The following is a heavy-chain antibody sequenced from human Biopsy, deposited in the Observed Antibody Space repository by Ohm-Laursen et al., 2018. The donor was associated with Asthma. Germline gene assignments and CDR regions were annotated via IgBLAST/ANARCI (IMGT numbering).Heavy chain of an antibody. Sequence: GSSVKVSCKASGGMFGNYAISWVRQAPGLGLEWMGGINAGNGNTKYSQKFQGRVTITRDTSASTAYMDLSSLRSEDTAVYYCARTYYDVFAIWGQGTMVTVSS. CDR1: GGMFGNYA. CDR3: ARTYYDVFAI. D-gene: IGHD3-10*01. CDR2: INAGNGNT. V-gene: IGHV1-3*01. J-gene: IGHJ3*02.